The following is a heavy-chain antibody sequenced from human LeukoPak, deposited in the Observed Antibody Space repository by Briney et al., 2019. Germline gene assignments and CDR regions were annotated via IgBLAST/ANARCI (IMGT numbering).Heavy chain of an antibody. Sequence: HSGGSLRLSCAASGFTVSSNYMSWVRQAPGKGLEWVSVIYSGGSTYYADSVKGRFTISRDNPKNTLYLQMNSLRAEDTAVYYCASGSGSYQPFFDYWGQGTLVTVSS. J-gene: IGHJ4*02. D-gene: IGHD3-10*01. V-gene: IGHV3-66*01. CDR1: GFTVSSNY. CDR2: IYSGGST. CDR3: ASGSGSYQPFFDY.